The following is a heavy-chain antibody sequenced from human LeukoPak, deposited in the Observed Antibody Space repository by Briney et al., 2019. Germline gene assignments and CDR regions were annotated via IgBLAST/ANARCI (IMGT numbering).Heavy chain of an antibody. D-gene: IGHD2-15*01. J-gene: IGHJ4*02. Sequence: GSLRLSCAASGFTFSSYAMHWVRQAPGKGLEWVAVISYDGSNKYYADSVKGRFTISRDNSKNTLYLQMNRLRAEDTAVYYCAVGYCSGGSCYSGGDYWGQGTLVTVSS. CDR2: ISYDGSNK. CDR3: AVGYCSGGSCYSGGDY. V-gene: IGHV3-30*14. CDR1: GFTFSSYA.